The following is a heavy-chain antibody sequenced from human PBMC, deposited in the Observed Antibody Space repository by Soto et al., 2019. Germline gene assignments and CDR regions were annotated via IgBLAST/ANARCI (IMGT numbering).Heavy chain of an antibody. CDR1: GYTFTSYG. V-gene: IGHV1-18*01. CDR3: ARDSPPVDY. Sequence: QVQLVQSGAEVKKPGASVKVSCKASGYTFTSYGISWVRQAPEQGLEWMGWISAYNGNTKNAQKLQGRVTMTTDTATSTDYMELRSLRSDDTPVYYCARDSPPVDYWGQGTLVTVSS. J-gene: IGHJ4*02. CDR2: ISAYNGNT.